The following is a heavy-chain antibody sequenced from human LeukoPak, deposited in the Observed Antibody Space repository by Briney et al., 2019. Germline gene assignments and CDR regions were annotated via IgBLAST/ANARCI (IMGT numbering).Heavy chain of an antibody. D-gene: IGHD3-22*01. J-gene: IGHJ3*01. Sequence: PSETLSLTCSVSGDSIKSYYWTWIRQSPGKGLEWIGHIYDGGNTNYNPSLKSRVTMSIDTSENQFSLKLSSVTAADAAVYFGSSTAPLNYYDSGGYYFGPHAFDVWGQGAMVTVSS. CDR2: IYDGGNT. CDR3: SSTAPLNYYDSGGYYFGPHAFDV. CDR1: GDSIKSYY. V-gene: IGHV4-59*13.